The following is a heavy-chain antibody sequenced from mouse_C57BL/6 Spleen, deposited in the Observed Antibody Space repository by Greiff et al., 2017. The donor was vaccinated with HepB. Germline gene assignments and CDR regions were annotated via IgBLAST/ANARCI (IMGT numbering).Heavy chain of an antibody. CDR1: GYTFTDYN. J-gene: IGHJ1*03. CDR2: INPNNGGT. V-gene: IGHV1-18*01. D-gene: IGHD1-1*01. Sequence: VQLQQSGPELVKPGASVKIPCKASGYTFTDYNTDWVKQSHGKSLEWIGDINPNNGGTIYNQKFKGKATLTVDKSSSTAYMELRSLTSEDTAVYYCARKDYGSSYGYFDVWGTGTTVTVSS. CDR3: ARKDYGSSYGYFDV.